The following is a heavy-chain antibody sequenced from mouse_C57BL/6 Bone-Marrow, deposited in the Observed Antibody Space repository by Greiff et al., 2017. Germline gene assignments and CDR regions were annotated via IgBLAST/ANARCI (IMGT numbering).Heavy chain of an antibody. V-gene: IGHV5-4*03. J-gene: IGHJ1*03. D-gene: IGHD1-3*01. CDR2: ISDGGSYT. Sequence: EVKLVESGGGLVKPGGSLKLSCAASGFTFSSYAMSWVRQTPEKRLEWVATISDGGSYTLYPDNVKGRFTISRDNAQNNLYLQMSHLKSEDTAMYYCITGYFDVWGTGTTVTVSS. CDR3: ITGYFDV. CDR1: GFTFSSYA.